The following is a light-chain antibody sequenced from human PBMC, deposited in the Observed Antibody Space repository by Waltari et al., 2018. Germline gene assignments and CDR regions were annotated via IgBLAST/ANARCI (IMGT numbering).Light chain of an antibody. CDR3: LVYMGSGIWV. Sequence: QTVVTQEPSLSVSPGGTVTLTCVLSSGSVSSTSYVSGYQQRPGQTPRSLGYKTNIRSAGVPDRFSGSSLGNKAALIITGAQADDECDYYCLVYMGSGIWVFGGGTKLTVL. CDR1: SGSVSSTSY. CDR2: KTN. V-gene: IGLV8-61*01. J-gene: IGLJ3*02.